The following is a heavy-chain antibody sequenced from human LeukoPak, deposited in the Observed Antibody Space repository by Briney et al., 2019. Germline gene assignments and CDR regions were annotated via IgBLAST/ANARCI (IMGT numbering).Heavy chain of an antibody. Sequence: ASVKVSCKASGYTFTSYAMHWVRQAPGQRLEWMGWINAGNGNTKYSQKFQGRVTITRDTSASTAYMELSSLRSEDTAVYYCARGGGIVVPPYNYWGQGTLVTVSS. V-gene: IGHV1-3*01. CDR2: INAGNGNT. CDR1: GYTFTSYA. D-gene: IGHD6-19*01. J-gene: IGHJ4*02. CDR3: ARGGGIVVPPYNY.